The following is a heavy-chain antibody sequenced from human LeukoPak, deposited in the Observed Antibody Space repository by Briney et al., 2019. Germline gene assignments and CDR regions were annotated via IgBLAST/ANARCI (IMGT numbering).Heavy chain of an antibody. CDR1: GLTFSSYA. Sequence: HPGGSLRLSCAASGLTFSSYAMSWVRQAPGKGLEGVSAISGSCGSTYYADSVKGRLTISRDNSKNTLYLQMNILRAEDTAVYYCAKETSRSFDYWGQGTLVTVSS. CDR2: ISGSCGST. J-gene: IGHJ4*02. CDR3: AKETSRSFDY. D-gene: IGHD2-2*01. V-gene: IGHV3-23*01.